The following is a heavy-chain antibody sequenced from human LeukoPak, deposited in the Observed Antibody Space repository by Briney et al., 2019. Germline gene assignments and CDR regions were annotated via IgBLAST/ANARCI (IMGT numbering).Heavy chain of an antibody. CDR3: ARDPSLRGNAFDI. D-gene: IGHD3-10*01. Sequence: SAKVSCKASGGTFSSYAISWVRQAPGQGLEWMGRIIPIFGTANYAQKFQGRVTITTDESTSTAYMELSSLRSEDTAVYYCARDPSLRGNAFDIWGQGTMVTVSS. CDR1: GGTFSSYA. CDR2: IIPIFGTA. J-gene: IGHJ3*02. V-gene: IGHV1-69*05.